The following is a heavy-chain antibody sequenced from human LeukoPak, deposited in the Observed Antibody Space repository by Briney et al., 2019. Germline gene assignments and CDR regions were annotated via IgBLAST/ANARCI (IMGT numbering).Heavy chain of an antibody. CDR1: RYTFTSYG. V-gene: IGHV1-69*04. J-gene: IGHJ4*02. CDR3: AREGSGSFDY. D-gene: IGHD3-10*01. CDR2: IIPILGIA. Sequence: GASVKVSCKASRYTFTSYGISWVRQAPGQGLEWMGRIIPILGIANYAQKFQGRVTITADKSTSTAYMELSSLRSEDTAVYYCAREGSGSFDYWGQGTLVTVSS.